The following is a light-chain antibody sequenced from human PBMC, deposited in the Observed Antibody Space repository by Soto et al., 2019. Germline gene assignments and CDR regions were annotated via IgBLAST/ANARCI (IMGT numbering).Light chain of an antibody. CDR3: QQYNDNWT. J-gene: IGKJ1*01. V-gene: IGKV1-5*03. Sequence: DIQMTQSPSTLSASVGDRDTITCRASQSISSWLAWYQQKPGTAPKLLIYKASTLQSGVPSRFSGSGSGTEFTLTISSLQPDDSATYYCQQYNDNWTFGQGTKVE. CDR1: QSISSW. CDR2: KAS.